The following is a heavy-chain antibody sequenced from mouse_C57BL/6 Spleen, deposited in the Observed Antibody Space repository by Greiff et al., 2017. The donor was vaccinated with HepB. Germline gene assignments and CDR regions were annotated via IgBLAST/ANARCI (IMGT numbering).Heavy chain of an antibody. J-gene: IGHJ3*01. CDR2: IDPSDSYT. CDR3: ARFGYYGSSYWFAY. CDR1: GYTFTSYW. Sequence: QVQLQQSGAELVKPGASVKLSCKASGYTFTSYWMQWVKQRPGQGLEWIGEIDPSDSYTNYNQKFKGKATLTVDTSSSTAYMQLSSLTSEDSAVYYCARFGYYGSSYWFAYWGQGTLVTVSA. D-gene: IGHD1-1*01. V-gene: IGHV1-50*01.